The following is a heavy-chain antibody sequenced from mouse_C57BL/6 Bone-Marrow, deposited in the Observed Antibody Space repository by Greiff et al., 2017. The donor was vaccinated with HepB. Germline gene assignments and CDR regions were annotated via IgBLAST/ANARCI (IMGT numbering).Heavy chain of an antibody. D-gene: IGHD2-4*01. CDR3: ARQVITALFDY. CDR1: GFTFSSYG. CDR2: ISSGGSYT. J-gene: IGHJ2*01. Sequence: EVQGVESGGDLVKPGGSLKLSCAASGFTFSSYGMSWVRQTPDKRLEWVATISSGGSYTYYPDSVKGRFTISRDNAKNTLYLQMSSLKSEDTAMYYCARQVITALFDYWGQGTTLTVSS. V-gene: IGHV5-6*01.